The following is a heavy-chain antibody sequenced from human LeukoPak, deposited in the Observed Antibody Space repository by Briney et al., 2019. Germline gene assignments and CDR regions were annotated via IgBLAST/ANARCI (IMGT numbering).Heavy chain of an antibody. J-gene: IGHJ4*02. Sequence: ASVKVSCKASGYTITDYYLHWVRQAPGQGLEWMGWINPNGGDTDYAQKFQGRVTMTRDTSISTAYMELSTLTSDDTAVYFCAEEGYWGQGTLVTVSS. V-gene: IGHV1-2*02. CDR3: AEEGY. CDR2: INPNGGDT. CDR1: GYTITDYY.